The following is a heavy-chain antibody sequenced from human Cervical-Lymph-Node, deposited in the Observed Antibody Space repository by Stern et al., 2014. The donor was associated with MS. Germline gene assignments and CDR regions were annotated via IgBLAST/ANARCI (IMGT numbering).Heavy chain of an antibody. Sequence: QLQLQESGPGLVKPSQTLSLTCTVSGGSISSGGYYWSWIRQHPGKGLEGIGYIYFGGNTYYSPSLQSRVSISVDTSKSQFSLWLSSVTAADTAVYYCARGDSSSWCFDYWGQGTLVTVSS. CDR2: IYFGGNT. CDR1: GGSISSGGYY. CDR3: ARGDSSSWCFDY. V-gene: IGHV4-31*03. J-gene: IGHJ4*02. D-gene: IGHD6-13*01.